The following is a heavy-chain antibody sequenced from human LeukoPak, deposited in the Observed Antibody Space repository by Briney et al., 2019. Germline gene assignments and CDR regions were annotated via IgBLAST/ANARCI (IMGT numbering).Heavy chain of an antibody. Sequence: GGSLRLSCAASGFTFSTYDIHWVRQAPGKGLEWVAVISYDGSNKYYADSVKGRFTISRDNSKNTLYLQMNSLRAEDTAVYCCAKGARYDILTGDYWGQGTLVTVSS. CDR2: ISYDGSNK. CDR3: AKGARYDILTGDY. J-gene: IGHJ4*02. V-gene: IGHV3-30*18. D-gene: IGHD3-9*01. CDR1: GFTFSTYD.